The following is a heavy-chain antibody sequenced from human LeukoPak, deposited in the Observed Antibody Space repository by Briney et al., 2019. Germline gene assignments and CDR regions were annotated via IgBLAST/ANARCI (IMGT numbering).Heavy chain of an antibody. J-gene: IGHJ4*02. CDR3: ARWEEATSSGFDY. Sequence: GGSLRLSCAASGFTVSSNYMSWVRQAPGKGLEWVSVIYSGGSTYYADSVKGRFANSRDNSENTLYLQMNSLRAEDTAVYYCARWEEATSSGFDYWGQGTLVTVSS. CDR2: IYSGGST. D-gene: IGHD1-26*01. CDR1: GFTVSSNY. V-gene: IGHV3-66*01.